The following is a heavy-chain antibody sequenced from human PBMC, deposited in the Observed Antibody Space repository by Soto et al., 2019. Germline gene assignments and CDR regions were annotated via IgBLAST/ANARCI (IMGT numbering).Heavy chain of an antibody. CDR3: ARLSYSDALDV. Sequence: QVQLVQSGAEVRTPGASVKISCKASGYTFRSHGVQWVRQAPGQRLEWVGWSNGGNGFTKYSQEFQDRVTITRDTAASTIYMELHSLTSDDTAVYYCARLSYSDALDVWGQGITVTVSS. D-gene: IGHD4-17*01. V-gene: IGHV1-3*02. J-gene: IGHJ6*02. CDR1: GYTFRSHG. CDR2: SNGGNGFT.